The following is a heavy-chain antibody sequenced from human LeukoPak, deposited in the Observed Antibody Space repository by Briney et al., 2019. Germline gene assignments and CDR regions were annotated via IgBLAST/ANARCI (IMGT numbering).Heavy chain of an antibody. D-gene: IGHD3-10*01. CDR2: ISGSGGST. V-gene: IGHV3-23*01. CDR3: AKILRFGKSVDY. Sequence: GGSLRLSCAASGFTFSSYAMSWVRQAPGKGLEWVSAISGSGGSTYYADSVKGRSTISRDNSKNTLYLQMNSLRAEDTAVYYCAKILRFGKSVDYWGQGTLVTVSS. J-gene: IGHJ4*02. CDR1: GFTFSSYA.